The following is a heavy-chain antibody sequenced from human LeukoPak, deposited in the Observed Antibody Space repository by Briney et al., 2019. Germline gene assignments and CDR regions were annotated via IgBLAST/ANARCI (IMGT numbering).Heavy chain of an antibody. V-gene: IGHV4-39*01. CDR2: IYYSGST. CDR1: GGSISSSSYY. CDR3: ARTGWIQTNDAFDI. D-gene: IGHD5-18*01. J-gene: IGHJ3*02. Sequence: PSETLSLTCTVSGGSISSSSYYWGWIRQPPGKGLEWIGSIYYSGSTYYNPSLKSRVTISVDTSKNQFSLKLSSVTAADTAVYYCARTGWIQTNDAFDIWGQGTMVTVSS.